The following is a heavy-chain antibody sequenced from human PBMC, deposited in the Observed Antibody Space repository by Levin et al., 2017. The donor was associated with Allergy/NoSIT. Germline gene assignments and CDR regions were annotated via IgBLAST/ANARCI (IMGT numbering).Heavy chain of an antibody. CDR3: AKLRRVCSGGSCYGGIFDY. Sequence: GESLKISCAASGFTFSSYAMSWVRQAPGKGLEWVSAISGSGGNTYYADSVKGRFTISRDNSKNTLSLQMNSLRAEDTAVYYCAKLRRVCSGGSCYGGIFDYWGQGTLVTVSS. J-gene: IGHJ4*02. V-gene: IGHV3-23*01. D-gene: IGHD2-15*01. CDR1: GFTFSSYA. CDR2: ISGSGGNT.